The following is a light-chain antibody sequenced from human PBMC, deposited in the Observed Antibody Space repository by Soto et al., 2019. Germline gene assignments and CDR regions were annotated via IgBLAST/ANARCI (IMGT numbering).Light chain of an antibody. CDR2: AAS. J-gene: IGKJ4*01. CDR3: QQYHIYPLT. CDR1: QDINSY. Sequence: DVQMTQSPSSLSASVGDRVTITCRASQDINSYLAWYQQKPGNAPKSLIYAASSLQTGVPSRFSGNESGTDFTLTISNLQPEDSATYYCQQYHIYPLTFGGGTKVEIK. V-gene: IGKV1D-16*01.